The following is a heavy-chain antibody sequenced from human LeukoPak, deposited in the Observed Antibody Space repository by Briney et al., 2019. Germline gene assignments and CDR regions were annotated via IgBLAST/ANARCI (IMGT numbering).Heavy chain of an antibody. V-gene: IGHV3-48*01. CDR1: GFTFSSYS. CDR2: ISSSSRTI. J-gene: IGHJ3*02. D-gene: IGHD3-22*01. Sequence: GGSLRLSCAASGFTFSSYSMNWVRQAPGKGLEWVSYISSSSRTIYYADSVKGRFTISRDNAKNSLYLQMNSLRAEDTAVYYCARITMIVVVITPSAFDIWGQGTMVTVSS. CDR3: ARITMIVVVITPSAFDI.